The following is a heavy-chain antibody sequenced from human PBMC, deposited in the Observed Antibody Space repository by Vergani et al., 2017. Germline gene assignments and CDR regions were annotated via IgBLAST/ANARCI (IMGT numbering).Heavy chain of an antibody. Sequence: QVQLQESGPGLVKPSETLSLTCAVSGYFISSGYYWGWIRQPPWKGLEWIGSIYHSGCTYYNPSLKSRVTISVDTSKNQFSLKLSSVTAADTAVYYCARLGITVTTRPYNWFDPWGQGTLVTVSS. CDR1: GYFISSGYY. CDR3: ARLGITVTTRPYNWFDP. V-gene: IGHV4-38-2*01. CDR2: IYHSGCT. D-gene: IGHD4-17*01. J-gene: IGHJ5*02.